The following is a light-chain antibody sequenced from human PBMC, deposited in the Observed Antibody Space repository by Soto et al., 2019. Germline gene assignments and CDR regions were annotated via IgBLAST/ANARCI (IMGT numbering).Light chain of an antibody. CDR1: QSVTSNY. Sequence: EIVLTQSPGTLSLSPEERATLSCRASQSVTSNYLAWYQQTPGQAPRLLFFGASIRATGIPDRFSGSGSGTDFTLTISRLEPEDSAVYHCQQYGSSPPTFGQGTRLEIK. V-gene: IGKV3-20*01. J-gene: IGKJ5*01. CDR3: QQYGSSPPT. CDR2: GAS.